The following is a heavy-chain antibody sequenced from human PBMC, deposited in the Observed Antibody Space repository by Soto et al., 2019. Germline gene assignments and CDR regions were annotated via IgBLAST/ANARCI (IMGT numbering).Heavy chain of an antibody. D-gene: IGHD3-10*01. Sequence: PGESLKISCKGSGYSFTTYWISWVRQMPGKGLEWMGRIDPSDSYTNYSPSFQGHVTISVDKSISTAYLQWSSLKASDTAMYYCARRASGGSGTYYPAIDYWGQGTLVTVPQ. CDR1: GYSFTTYW. CDR3: ARRASGGSGTYYPAIDY. V-gene: IGHV5-10-1*01. CDR2: IDPSDSYT. J-gene: IGHJ4*02.